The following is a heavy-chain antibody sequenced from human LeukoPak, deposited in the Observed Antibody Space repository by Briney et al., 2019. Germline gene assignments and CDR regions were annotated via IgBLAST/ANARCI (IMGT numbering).Heavy chain of an antibody. Sequence: ASVKVSCKASGYTFTGYYMHWVRQAPGQGLEWMGWINPNSGGTNYAQKFQGRVTTTRDTSISTAYMELSRLRSDDTAVYYCARDYGDYAVLPGGMDVWGQGTTVTVSS. J-gene: IGHJ6*02. D-gene: IGHD4-17*01. CDR3: ARDYGDYAVLPGGMDV. V-gene: IGHV1-2*02. CDR1: GYTFTGYY. CDR2: INPNSGGT.